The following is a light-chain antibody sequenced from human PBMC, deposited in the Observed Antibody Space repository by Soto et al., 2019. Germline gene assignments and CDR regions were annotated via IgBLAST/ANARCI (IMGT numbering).Light chain of an antibody. CDR3: RSHSTSNSVV. CDR2: DVI. J-gene: IGLJ2*01. CDR1: SSDIGGYNY. Sequence: QSALTQPASVSGSPGQSITISCTGTSSDIGGYNYVSWYQQHPGQAPKLVIYDVIHRPSGVSDRFSGSKSGNTASLTISGLQAEDEGDYYCRSHSTSNSVVFGGGTKVTVL. V-gene: IGLV2-14*01.